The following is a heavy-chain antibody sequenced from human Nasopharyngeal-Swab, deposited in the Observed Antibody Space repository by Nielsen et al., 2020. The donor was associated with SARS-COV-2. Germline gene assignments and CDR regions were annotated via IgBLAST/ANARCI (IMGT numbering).Heavy chain of an antibody. CDR2: INHSGST. Sequence: SETLSLTCTVSGGSISSTSYYWGWIRQPPGKGLEWIGKINHSGSTNYNPSLKSRVTISVDTSKNQFSLKLNSVTAADTAVYYCAQRYSSSWGIDAFDIWGQGTLV. V-gene: IGHV4-39*07. J-gene: IGHJ3*02. D-gene: IGHD6-13*01. CDR3: AQRYSSSWGIDAFDI. CDR1: GGSISSTSYY.